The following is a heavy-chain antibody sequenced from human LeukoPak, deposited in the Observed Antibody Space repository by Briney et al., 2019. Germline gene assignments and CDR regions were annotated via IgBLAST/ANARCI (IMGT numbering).Heavy chain of an antibody. V-gene: IGHV3-33*01. J-gene: IGHJ4*02. CDR2: IWYDGSNK. CDR1: GFTFSSYG. D-gene: IGHD3-3*01. Sequence: PGGSLRLSCAASGFTFSSYGMHWVRQAPGKGLEWVAVIWYDGSNKYYADSVKGRSTISRDNSKNTLYLQMNSLRAEDTAVYYCARDSYDFWSGANFDYWGQGTLVTVSS. CDR3: ARDSYDFWSGANFDY.